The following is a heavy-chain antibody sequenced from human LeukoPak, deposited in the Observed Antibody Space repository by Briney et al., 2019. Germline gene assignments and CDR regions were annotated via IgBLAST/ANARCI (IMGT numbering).Heavy chain of an antibody. J-gene: IGHJ4*02. D-gene: IGHD2-15*01. CDR2: ISSSSSTI. CDR1: GFTFSSYA. CDR3: ARALYCSGGSCYFSDY. Sequence: GGSLRLSCAASGFTFSSYAMNWVRQAPGKGLEWVSYISSSSSTIYYADSVKGRFTISRDNAKNSLYLQMNSLRAEDTAVYYCARALYCSGGSCYFSDYWGQGTLVTVSS. V-gene: IGHV3-48*01.